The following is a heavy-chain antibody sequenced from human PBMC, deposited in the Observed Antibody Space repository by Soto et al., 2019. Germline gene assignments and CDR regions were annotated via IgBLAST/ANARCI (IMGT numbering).Heavy chain of an antibody. V-gene: IGHV2-5*01. J-gene: IGHJ3*02. D-gene: IGHD1-26*01. CDR2: INWNDDE. Sequence: QITLKESGPTLVKPTQTLTLTCTFSGFSLNTRAVGVGWIRQAPGKALEWLALINWNDDERYSPSLKDRLTITKDTSKNHVVLTRTTIGPVDTATDYCAHRQELGGVDIWGQGTAVTVSS. CDR1: GFSLNTRAVG. CDR3: AHRQELGGVDI.